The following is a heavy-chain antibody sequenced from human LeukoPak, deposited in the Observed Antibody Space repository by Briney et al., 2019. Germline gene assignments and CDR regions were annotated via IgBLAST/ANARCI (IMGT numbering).Heavy chain of an antibody. V-gene: IGHV3-30*18. CDR3: AKEAAAAQNRGSFFDY. CDR2: VSFDGNNK. J-gene: IGHJ4*02. D-gene: IGHD2/OR15-2a*01. CDR1: GLTFSAYG. Sequence: GRSLRLSCATSGLTFSAYGMHWVRQAPGKGLEWVAVVSFDGNNKYYADSVKGRFTISRDNSKTTLYLQMNSLRTEDTAVYYCAKEAAAAQNRGSFFDYWGQGTLVTVSS.